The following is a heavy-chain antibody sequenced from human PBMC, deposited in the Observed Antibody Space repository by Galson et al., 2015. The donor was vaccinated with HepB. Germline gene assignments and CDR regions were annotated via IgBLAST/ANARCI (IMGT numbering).Heavy chain of an antibody. J-gene: IGHJ4*02. D-gene: IGHD2-2*02. Sequence: SLRLSCAASGFTVSVNSMTWVRQAPGKGLEWVSLIYSDGSTYYADSVKGRFTISRDNSKNTLYLQMNSLRAEDAAVYYCARAPLGYGSTTSCYTCAGCPLRYWGQGTLVTVSS. CDR3: ARAPLGYGSTTSCYTCAGCPLRY. CDR2: IYSDGST. V-gene: IGHV3-66*01. CDR1: GFTVSVNS.